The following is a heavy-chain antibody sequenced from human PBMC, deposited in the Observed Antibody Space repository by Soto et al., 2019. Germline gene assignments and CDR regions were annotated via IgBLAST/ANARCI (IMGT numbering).Heavy chain of an antibody. CDR2: INHSGST. CDR1: GGSFSGYY. V-gene: IGHV4-34*01. D-gene: IGHD3-3*01. CDR3: ARGLTIFGVVISYYYMDV. Sequence: SETLSLTCAVYGGSFSGYYWSWIRQPPGKGLEWIGEINHSGSTNYNPSLKSRVTISVDTSKNQFSLKLSSVTAADTAVYYCARGLTIFGVVISYYYMDVWGKGTTVTVSS. J-gene: IGHJ6*03.